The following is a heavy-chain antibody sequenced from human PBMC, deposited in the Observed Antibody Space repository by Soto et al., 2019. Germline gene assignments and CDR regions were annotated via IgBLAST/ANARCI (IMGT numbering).Heavy chain of an antibody. CDR2: INAGNGNT. J-gene: IGHJ4*02. Sequence: EASVKVSCKASEYTFTSYAMHWVRQAPGQSLEWMGWINAGNGNTKYSQKFQGRVTITRDTSASTAYMELSSLRSEDTAVYYCARELQGLYYFDYWGLGTLVTV. CDR1: EYTFTSYA. V-gene: IGHV1-3*01. D-gene: IGHD4-4*01. CDR3: ARELQGLYYFDY.